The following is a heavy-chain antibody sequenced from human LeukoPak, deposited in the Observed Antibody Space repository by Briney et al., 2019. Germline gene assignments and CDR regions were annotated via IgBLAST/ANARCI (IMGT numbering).Heavy chain of an antibody. J-gene: IGHJ3*02. D-gene: IGHD6-19*01. CDR3: ARVWRSSGWYGAFDI. Sequence: SETLSLTCTVSGGSISSYYWSWIRQPPGKGLEWIGYIYYSGSTNYNPSLKSRVTISVDTSKSQFSLKLSSVTAADTAVYYCARVWRSSGWYGAFDIWGQGAMVTVSS. V-gene: IGHV4-59*01. CDR1: GGSISSYY. CDR2: IYYSGST.